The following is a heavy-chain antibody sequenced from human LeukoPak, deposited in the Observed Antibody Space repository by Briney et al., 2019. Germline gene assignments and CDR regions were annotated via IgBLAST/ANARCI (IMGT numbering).Heavy chain of an antibody. Sequence: GGSLRLSCAASGFTFSIYAMHWVRQAPGKGLEYVSAISSNGGSTYYANSVKGRFTISRDNSKNTLYLQMGSLRAEDMAVYYCARGRLASTATTTYDYWGQGTLVTVSS. CDR3: ARGRLASTATTTYDY. CDR2: ISSNGGST. J-gene: IGHJ4*02. D-gene: IGHD4-17*01. CDR1: GFTFSIYA. V-gene: IGHV3-64*01.